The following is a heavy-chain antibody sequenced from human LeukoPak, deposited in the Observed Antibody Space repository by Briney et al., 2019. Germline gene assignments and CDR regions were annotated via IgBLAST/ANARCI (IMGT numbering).Heavy chain of an antibody. CDR2: ISSSGSYI. CDR1: GFTFISYS. V-gene: IGHV3-21*01. Sequence: GGSLRLSCAVSGFTFISYSMNWVRQAPGKGLEWVSSISSSGSYIYYADSVKGRFTISSDNAQNSLYLQMNSLRAEDTAVYYCARSWRDGSGNYYPYDAFDIWGQGTMVTVSS. J-gene: IGHJ3*02. CDR3: ARSWRDGSGNYYPYDAFDI. D-gene: IGHD3-10*01.